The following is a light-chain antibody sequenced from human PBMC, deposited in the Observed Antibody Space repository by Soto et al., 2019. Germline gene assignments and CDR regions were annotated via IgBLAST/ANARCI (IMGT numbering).Light chain of an antibody. CDR2: GAS. J-gene: IGKJ1*01. Sequence: ETVMMQSPATLSVSPGERATLSCRASQSVNSNLAWYQQKLGQAPRVLIFGASTRATGIPARFSGSGSGTEFSLTINSLQSEDFAVYYCQEYNTWPWTFGQGTKV. V-gene: IGKV3-15*01. CDR3: QEYNTWPWT. CDR1: QSVNSN.